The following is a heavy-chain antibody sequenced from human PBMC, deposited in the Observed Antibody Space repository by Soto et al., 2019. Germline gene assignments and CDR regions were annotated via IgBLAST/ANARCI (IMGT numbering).Heavy chain of an antibody. V-gene: IGHV3-11*05. D-gene: IGHD3-22*01. CDR3: ERAPTSGSSYYFAY. CDR1: GFTFSDYY. J-gene: IGHJ4*02. CDR2: ISSSSGYT. Sequence: QVQLVESGGGLVKPGGSLRLSCAASGFTFSDYYMSWIRQAPGKGREWVSYISSSSGYTNYADSVKGRFTISRDNAKNSLYWQMTRLGAKATAVYYCERAPTSGSSYYFAYWGQRTLVTVSS.